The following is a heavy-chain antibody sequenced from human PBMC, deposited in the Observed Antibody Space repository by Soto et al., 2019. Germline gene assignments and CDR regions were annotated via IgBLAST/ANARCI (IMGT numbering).Heavy chain of an antibody. V-gene: IGHV4-39*01. CDR2: IYYSGTT. D-gene: IGHD6-6*01. J-gene: IGHJ4*02. Sequence: SETLSLTCIVSGASITNKNYYWGWIRQPPGKGLEWIGTIYYSGTTFYNPSLKSRLTISVDTPKNQLSLKVNSVTAADTAVYHCVRYSTSFAFDYWGQGTLVTVSS. CDR1: GASITNKNYY. CDR3: VRYSTSFAFDY.